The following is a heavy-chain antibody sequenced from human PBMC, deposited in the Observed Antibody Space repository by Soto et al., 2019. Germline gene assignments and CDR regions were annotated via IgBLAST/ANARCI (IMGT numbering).Heavy chain of an antibody. J-gene: IGHJ4*02. CDR3: AKTPLPIAVAGIDD. CDR1: GFTFSSYA. D-gene: IGHD6-19*01. Sequence: GGSLILSCAASGFTFSSYAMSWVRRAPGKGLEWVSAISGSGGSTYYADSVKGRFTISRDNSKNTLYLQMNSLRAEDTAVYYCAKTPLPIAVAGIDDWGQGTLVTVAS. CDR2: ISGSGGST. V-gene: IGHV3-23*01.